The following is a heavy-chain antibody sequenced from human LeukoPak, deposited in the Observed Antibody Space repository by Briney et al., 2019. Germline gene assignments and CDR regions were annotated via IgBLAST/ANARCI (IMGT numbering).Heavy chain of an antibody. CDR3: ARGRSYGFDFDS. V-gene: IGHV4-61*01. CDR2: KYYSGSA. Sequence: SETLSLTCDVSGVSINTCCYFWTWIRQPPGKGLEWIGYKYYSGSARYNSSLRSRLTISLDSSKNQFSLRLTSVTAADTAVYYCARGRSYGFDFDSWGPGTLVIVSS. D-gene: IGHD5-18*01. CDR1: GVSINTCCYF. J-gene: IGHJ4*02.